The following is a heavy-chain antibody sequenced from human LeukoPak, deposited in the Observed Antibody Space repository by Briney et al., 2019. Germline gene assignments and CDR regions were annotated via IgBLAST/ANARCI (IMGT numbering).Heavy chain of an antibody. Sequence: SETLSLTCTVSGGSISSYYWSWIRQPPGKGLEWIGEINHSGSTNYNPSLKSRVTISVDTSKNQFSLKLMSVTAADTAVYYCARDGRFPPEVLPRYFDSWGQGTLVTVSS. J-gene: IGHJ4*02. V-gene: IGHV4-34*01. CDR1: GGSISSYY. CDR2: INHSGST. CDR3: ARDGRFPPEVLPRYFDS. D-gene: IGHD1-14*01.